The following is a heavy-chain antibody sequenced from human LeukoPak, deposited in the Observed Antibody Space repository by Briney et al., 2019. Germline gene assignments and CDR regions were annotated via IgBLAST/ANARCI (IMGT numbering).Heavy chain of an antibody. J-gene: IGHJ6*02. CDR1: GGSISSYY. V-gene: IGHV4-59*12. CDR2: IYYSGST. Sequence: ASETLSLTCTVSGGSISSYYWSWIRQPPGKGLEWIGYIYYSGSTKYNPSLKSRVTISVDTSKNQFSLKLSSVTAADTAVYYCARVVESLYGLDVWGQGTTVTVSS. D-gene: IGHD3-10*01. CDR3: ARVVESLYGLDV.